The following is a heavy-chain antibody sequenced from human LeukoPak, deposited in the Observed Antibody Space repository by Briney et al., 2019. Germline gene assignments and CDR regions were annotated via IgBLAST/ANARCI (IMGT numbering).Heavy chain of an antibody. CDR3: AEDRGLVGERYSYQFYGMDV. CDR2: ISYSGGT. J-gene: IGHJ6*01. CDR1: GVSISSDGYY. V-gene: IGHV4-31*03. D-gene: IGHD3-9*01. Sequence: PSETLSLTCTVSGVSISSDGYYWSWVRQHPETGLVWIGYISYSGGTLYNPSLKSRVAISIDTSKNQFSLRLRSVTAADTAVYYCAEDRGLVGERYSYQFYGMDVWGQGTAVTVSS.